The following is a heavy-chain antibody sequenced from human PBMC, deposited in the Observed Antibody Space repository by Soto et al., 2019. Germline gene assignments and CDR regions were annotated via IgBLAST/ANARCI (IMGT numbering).Heavy chain of an antibody. V-gene: IGHV3-9*01. D-gene: IGHD3-16*01. CDR3: AKEAGAGGGSAVTGEGWFDP. CDR1: GFTFDDYA. J-gene: IGHJ5*02. Sequence: EVQLVESGGGLVQPGRSLRLSCAASGFTFDDYAMHWVRQAPGKGLEWVSGISWNSGSIGYADSVKGRFTISRDNAKNSLYLQMNSLRAEDTALYYCAKEAGAGGGSAVTGEGWFDPWGQGTLVTVSS. CDR2: ISWNSGSI.